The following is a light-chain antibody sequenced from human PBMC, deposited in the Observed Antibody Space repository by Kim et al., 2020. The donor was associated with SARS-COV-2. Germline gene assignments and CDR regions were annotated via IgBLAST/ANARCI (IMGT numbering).Light chain of an antibody. CDR1: EDISNW. V-gene: IGKV1-5*01. CDR3: QQYSGYPPT. CDR2: DAS. J-gene: IGKJ2*01. Sequence: ASVGGRVTSTCRASEDISNWMAWYQQKPGTAPKVLLKDASTLETGVPSRFSGSGSGTEFTLTINSLQPDDYATYYCQQYSGYPPTFGQGTKLEIK.